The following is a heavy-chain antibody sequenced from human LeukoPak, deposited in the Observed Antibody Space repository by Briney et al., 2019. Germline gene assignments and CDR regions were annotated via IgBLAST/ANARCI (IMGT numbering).Heavy chain of an antibody. Sequence: ASVKVSCKASGYTFTSYDINWVRQATGQGLEWMGWMNPNSGNTGYAQKFQGRVTMTRNTSISTAYMELSSLRSDDTAVYYCATARFSSGWYIDYWGQGTLVTVSS. D-gene: IGHD6-19*01. V-gene: IGHV1-8*01. CDR3: ATARFSSGWYIDY. J-gene: IGHJ4*02. CDR2: MNPNSGNT. CDR1: GYTFTSYD.